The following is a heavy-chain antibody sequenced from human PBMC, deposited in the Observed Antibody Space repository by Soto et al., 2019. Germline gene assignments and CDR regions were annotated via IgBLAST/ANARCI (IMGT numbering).Heavy chain of an antibody. CDR1: GDSISSVGYS. J-gene: IGHJ5*02. CDR2: IYQSGRT. D-gene: IGHD1-20*01. V-gene: IGHV4-30-2*01. CDR3: ARGGLLGVLTLAS. Sequence: SETLSLTCSVSGDSISSVGYSWNWIRQPPGKGLEWIAYIYQSGRTFYNPSLKSRVTMSVDKSRNLFSLELTSVTAADTAVYYCARGGLLGVLTLASWGPGTLVTVSS.